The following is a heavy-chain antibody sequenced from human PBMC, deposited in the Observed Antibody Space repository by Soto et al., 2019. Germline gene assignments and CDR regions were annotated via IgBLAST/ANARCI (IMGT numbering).Heavy chain of an antibody. V-gene: IGHV1-2*04. CDR3: ERGSSSLWQYYFDY. CDR2: INPNSGGT. D-gene: IGHD6-6*01. CDR1: GYTFTGYY. Sequence: ASVKVSCKASGYTFTGYYMHWVRQAPGQGLEWMGWINPNSGGTNYAQKFQGWVTMTRDTSISTAYMELSRLRSDDTAVYYCERGSSSLWQYYFDYWGQGTLVTAPQ. J-gene: IGHJ4*02.